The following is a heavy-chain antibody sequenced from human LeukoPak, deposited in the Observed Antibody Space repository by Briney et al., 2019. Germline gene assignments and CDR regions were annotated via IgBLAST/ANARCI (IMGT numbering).Heavy chain of an antibody. V-gene: IGHV4-59*01. CDR1: GGSISSYY. J-gene: IGHJ2*01. D-gene: IGHD3-9*01. CDR2: IYYSGST. Sequence: SETLSLTCTVSGGSISSYYWSWIRQPPGKGLEWIGYIYYSGSTNYNPPLKSRVTISVDTSKNQFSLKLSSVTAADTAVYYCARINTQYYDILTGYYSSGPNWYFDLWGRGTLVTVSS. CDR3: ARINTQYYDILTGYYSSGPNWYFDL.